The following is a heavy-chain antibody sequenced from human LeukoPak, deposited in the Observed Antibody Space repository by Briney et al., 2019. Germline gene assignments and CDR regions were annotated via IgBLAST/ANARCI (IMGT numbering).Heavy chain of an antibody. J-gene: IGHJ3*02. CDR3: AREGATRDGYNVGAFDI. D-gene: IGHD5-24*01. CDR1: GGTFSNNA. Sequence: SVKVSCKASGGTFSNNAISWVRQAPGQGLEWMGGFIAIFGTGNYAQKFQGRVTITTDESTSSAYMELTSLSSEDTAVYYCAREGATRDGYNVGAFDIWGQGTMAIVSS. CDR2: FIAIFGTG. V-gene: IGHV1-69*05.